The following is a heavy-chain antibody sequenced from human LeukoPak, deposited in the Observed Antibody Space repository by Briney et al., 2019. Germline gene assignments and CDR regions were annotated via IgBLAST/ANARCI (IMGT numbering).Heavy chain of an antibody. Sequence: SETLSLTCTVSGGSMSSSSYYWGWIRQPPGKGLEWIGSIYYSESTYQNPSLKSRVTISVDTSKNQFSLKLSSVTAADTAVYYCARDLGAYYMDVWGKGTTVTVSS. CDR2: IYYSEST. D-gene: IGHD3-16*01. CDR3: ARDLGAYYMDV. V-gene: IGHV4-39*07. J-gene: IGHJ6*03. CDR1: GGSMSSSSYY.